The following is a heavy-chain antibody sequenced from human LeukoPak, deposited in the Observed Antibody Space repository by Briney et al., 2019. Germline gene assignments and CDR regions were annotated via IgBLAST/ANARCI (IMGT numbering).Heavy chain of an antibody. Sequence: GASVKVSCKASGYAFTSYDVHWVRQGLGQGLEWMGWMNPNSGDTGYTEKFQDRVTMTRDTSRRVAYMQLSSLRSDDTAVYYCAISSAWYHDGFDIWGQGTMVSVSS. CDR3: AISSAWYHDGFDI. CDR2: MNPNSGDT. CDR1: GYAFTSYD. J-gene: IGHJ3*02. D-gene: IGHD6-19*01. V-gene: IGHV1-8*01.